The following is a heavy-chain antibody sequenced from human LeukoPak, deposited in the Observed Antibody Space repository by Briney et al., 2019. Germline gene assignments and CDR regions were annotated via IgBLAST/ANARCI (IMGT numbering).Heavy chain of an antibody. CDR1: GYTFNNFG. CDR2: ISTYVGRT. J-gene: IGHJ4*02. V-gene: IGHV1-18*01. CDR3: ARDYLEAEGQTDHYLDY. D-gene: IGHD6-19*01. Sequence: GASVKVSCKASGYTFNNFGISWVRQAPGQGLEWMGWISTYVGRTNYAQNFRGIVTMTTDISTSTAYMELRSLRSDDTAVYYCARDYLEAEGQTDHYLDYGGQETLVTVPS.